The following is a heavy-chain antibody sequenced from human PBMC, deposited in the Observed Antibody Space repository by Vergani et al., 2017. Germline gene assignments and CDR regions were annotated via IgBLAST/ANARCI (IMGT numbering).Heavy chain of an antibody. V-gene: IGHV1-69*01. J-gene: IGHJ6*03. CDR2: IIPIFGTA. CDR3: ARGRSPIEYYYYYYMDV. Sequence: QVQLVQSGAEVKKPGSSVKVSCKASGGTFSSYAISWVRQAPGQGLEWMGGIIPIFGTANYAQKFQGRVTITADESTSTAYMELSSLRSEDTAGYYCARGRSPIEYYYYYYMDVWGKGTTVTVSS. D-gene: IGHD2/OR15-2a*01. CDR1: GGTFSSYA.